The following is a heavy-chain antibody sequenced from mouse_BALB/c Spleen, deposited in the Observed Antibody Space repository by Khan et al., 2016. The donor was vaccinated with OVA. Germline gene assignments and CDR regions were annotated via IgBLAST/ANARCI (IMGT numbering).Heavy chain of an antibody. J-gene: IGHJ3*01. D-gene: IGHD2-4*01. CDR3: ARNYDYDEGLTY. CDR2: IWSGGST. CDR1: GFPLTSYG. Sequence: QVRLQQSGPGLVQPSQSLSITCTVSGFPLTSYGVHWVRQSPGKGLEWLGVIWSGGSTDYNEAFISRLNITKDNSKSQVFFKMNSLQSNDTAIYYCARNYDYDEGLTYWGQGTLVTVSA. V-gene: IGHV2-2*03.